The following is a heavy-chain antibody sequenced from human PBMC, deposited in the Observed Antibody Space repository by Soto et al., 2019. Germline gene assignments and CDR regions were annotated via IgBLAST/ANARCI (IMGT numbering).Heavy chain of an antibody. CDR1: GYSFTSYW. CDR3: ARDIQYSSSGVSGMDV. J-gene: IGHJ6*02. V-gene: IGHV5-10-1*01. Sequence: PGESLKISCKGSGYSFTSYWISWVRQMPGKGLEWMGRIDPSDSYTNYSPSFQGHVTISADKSISTAYLQWSSLKASDTAMYYCARDIQYSSSGVSGMDVWGQGTTVTVSS. CDR2: IDPSDSYT. D-gene: IGHD6-6*01.